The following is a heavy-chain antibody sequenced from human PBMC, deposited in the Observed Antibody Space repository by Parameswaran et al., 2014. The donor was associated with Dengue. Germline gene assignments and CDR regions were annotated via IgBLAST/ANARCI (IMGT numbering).Heavy chain of an antibody. Sequence: WVRQAPGQGLEWMGGIIPIFGTANYAQKFQGRVTITADKSTSTAYMELSSLRSEDTAVYYCAGGPLDTAMASYYYYGMDVWGQGTTVTVSS. D-gene: IGHD5-18*01. J-gene: IGHJ6*02. V-gene: IGHV1-69*06. CDR3: AGGPLDTAMASYYYYGMDV. CDR2: IIPIFGTA.